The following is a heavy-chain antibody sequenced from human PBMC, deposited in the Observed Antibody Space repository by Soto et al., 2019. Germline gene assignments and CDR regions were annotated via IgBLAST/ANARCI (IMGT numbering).Heavy chain of an antibody. CDR2: ISGSGGST. CDR1: GFTFSSYA. D-gene: IGHD3-3*01. J-gene: IGHJ6*02. V-gene: IGHV3-23*01. CDR3: AKGAIRFLEWLTNYGMDV. Sequence: PGGSLRLSCAASGFTFSSYAMSWVRQAPGKGLEWVSAISGSGGSTYYADSVKGRFTISRDNSKNTLYLQMNSLRAEDTAVYYCAKGAIRFLEWLTNYGMDVWGQGTTVTVSS.